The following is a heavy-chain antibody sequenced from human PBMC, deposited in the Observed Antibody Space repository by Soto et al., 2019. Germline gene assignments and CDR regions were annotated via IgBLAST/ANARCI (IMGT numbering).Heavy chain of an antibody. CDR1: GYTFSTYF. CDR2: INPSVHTT. Sequence: QVQLVQSGAEVKKPGTSVKGSCKASGYTFSTYFIHWVRQATGQGLEWMGIINPSVHTTSYAQTFQGRFTMTSDTSTSTVYMELSSLRSEDTAVYYCARYVHCYNRDYWCQGTLVTVSS. V-gene: IGHV1-46*01. CDR3: ARYVHCYNRDY. J-gene: IGHJ4*02. D-gene: IGHD2-21*01.